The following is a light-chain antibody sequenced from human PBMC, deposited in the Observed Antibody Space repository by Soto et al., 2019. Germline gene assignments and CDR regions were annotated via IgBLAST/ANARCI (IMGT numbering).Light chain of an antibody. CDR1: QSVGRY. Sequence: EIVLTQSPATLSLSPGERATLSCWASQSVGRYLAWYQQKPGLAPRLLIYNASNRAAVIPDRFSGSGSGTDFTIPIIILEPDDFAVYYCQQYGSSPLTFGGGAKVEIK. CDR3: QQYGSSPLT. CDR2: NAS. J-gene: IGKJ4*01. V-gene: IGKV3D-20*01.